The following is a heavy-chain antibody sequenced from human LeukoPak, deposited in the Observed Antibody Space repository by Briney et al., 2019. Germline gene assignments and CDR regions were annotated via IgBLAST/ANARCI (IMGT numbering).Heavy chain of an antibody. CDR2: IDNAGSIT. J-gene: IGHJ4*02. V-gene: IGHV3-74*03. CDR1: GFTFSNYW. D-gene: IGHD3-22*01. CDR3: VRSAFHAGSGNYYDY. Sequence: PGGSLRLSCAASGFTFSNYWIHWVRQAPGKGLVWDSRIDNAGSITTYADSVKGRFTISRDNAENTLYLQMNSLRVEDTAVYYCVRSAFHAGSGNYYDYWGQGTLVTVSS.